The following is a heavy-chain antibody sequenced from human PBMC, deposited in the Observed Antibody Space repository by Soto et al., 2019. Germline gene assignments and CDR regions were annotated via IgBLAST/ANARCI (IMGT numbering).Heavy chain of an antibody. CDR3: ARYEQSTRWPHYYYYYGMDV. V-gene: IGHV3-33*01. Sequence: PLRHSYGAAEVNCISYGMHWVRQAPGKGLEWVAVIWYDGSNKYYADSVKGRFTISRDNSKNTLYLQMNSLRAEDTAVYYCARYEQSTRWPHYYYYYGMDVWGQGTTVTVSS. D-gene: IGHD2-15*01. J-gene: IGHJ6*02. CDR1: EVNCISYG. CDR2: IWYDGSNK.